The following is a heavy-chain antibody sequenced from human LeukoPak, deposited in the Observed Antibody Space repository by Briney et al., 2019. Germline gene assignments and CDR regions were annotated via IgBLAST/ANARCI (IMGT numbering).Heavy chain of an antibody. V-gene: IGHV1-58*01. D-gene: IGHD4-23*01. CDR3: AAEGRPTVVTFRKGAVDL. CDR1: GFTFTSSA. Sequence: GTSVKVSCKASGFTFTSSAVQWVRRARGQRLEWIGWIVVGSGNTNYAQKFQERVTITRDMSTSTVYMELSSLRSEDTAVYYCAAEGRPTVVTFRKGAVDLWGQGTMVTVSS. J-gene: IGHJ3*01. CDR2: IVVGSGNT.